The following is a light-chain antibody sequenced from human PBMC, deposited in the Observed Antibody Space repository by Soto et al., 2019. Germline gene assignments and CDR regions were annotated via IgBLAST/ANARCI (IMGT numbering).Light chain of an antibody. V-gene: IGLV2-14*01. CDR2: EVS. J-gene: IGLJ2*01. CDR3: SSYISGSTV. Sequence: QSVLTQPASVSGSLGQSITISCTTTSSDITSYKYVSWYKQYSGKAPKLMIYEVSNRPSEISNRFSGSKSGSAASLTISGLQAEDEADYYCSSYISGSTVFGGGTKLTVL. CDR1: SSDITSYKY.